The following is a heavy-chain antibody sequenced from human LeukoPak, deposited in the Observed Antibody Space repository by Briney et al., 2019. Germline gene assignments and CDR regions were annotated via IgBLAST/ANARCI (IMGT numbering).Heavy chain of an antibody. D-gene: IGHD4-17*01. CDR2: ISSSGSTI. Sequence: GGSLRLSCAASGFTFSSYEMNWVRQAPGKGLEWVSYISSSGSTICYADSVKGRFTISRDSAKNSLYLQMNSLRAEDTAVYYCARDNPTTVTPYYYYGMDVWGQGTTVTVSS. CDR3: ARDNPTTVTPYYYYGMDV. V-gene: IGHV3-48*03. J-gene: IGHJ6*02. CDR1: GFTFSSYE.